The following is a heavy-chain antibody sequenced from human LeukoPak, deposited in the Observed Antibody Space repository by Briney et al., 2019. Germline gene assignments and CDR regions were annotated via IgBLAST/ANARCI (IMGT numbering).Heavy chain of an antibody. V-gene: IGHV3-21*01. J-gene: IGHJ1*01. CDR3: ARHKAVAGIFQH. CDR1: GFTFSSYS. CDR2: ISSSSSYI. D-gene: IGHD6-19*01. Sequence: SGGSLRLSCAASGFTFSSYSMNWVRQAPGKGLEWVSSISSSSSYIYYADSVKGRFTISRDNAKNSLYLQMNSLRAEDTAVYYCARHKAVAGIFQHWGQGTLVTVSS.